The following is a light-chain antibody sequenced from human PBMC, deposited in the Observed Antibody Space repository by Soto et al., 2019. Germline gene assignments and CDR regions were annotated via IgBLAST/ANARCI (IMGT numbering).Light chain of an antibody. V-gene: IGKV3-15*01. CDR3: QQNNNWPRT. CDR2: DAS. J-gene: IGKJ1*01. Sequence: EIVMTQSPAILYLSPGERATLSCRASQSVSTNLVWYHQKPGQAPRLLIYDASTRATAIPARFSGSGSGTEFTLTISSLQSEDFTVYYCQQNNNWPRTFGEGTKVEI. CDR1: QSVSTN.